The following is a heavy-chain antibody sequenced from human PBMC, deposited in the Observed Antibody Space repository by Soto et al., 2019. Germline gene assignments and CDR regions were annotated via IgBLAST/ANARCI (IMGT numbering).Heavy chain of an antibody. J-gene: IGHJ6*02. CDR1: GFTFRTYT. CDR2: IRGLSPYT. CDR3: ARDRGYDAHDYYYNAMDV. V-gene: IGHV3-21*01. Sequence: EVQLVESGGGLVKPGGSLRLSCISSGFTFRTYTMNWVRQAPGKGLEWVSGIRGLSPYTFYAESVKGRFTISRDNAKNSLYLQMKSLRAEDTSVYYCARDRGYDAHDYYYNAMDVWGQGTTVTVSS. D-gene: IGHD3-10*01.